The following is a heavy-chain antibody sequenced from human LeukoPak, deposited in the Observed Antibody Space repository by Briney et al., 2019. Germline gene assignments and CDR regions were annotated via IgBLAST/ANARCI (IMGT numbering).Heavy chain of an antibody. Sequence: GGSLRLSCAASGFALSGYWMSWVRQAPGMGLEWVAVVWVDGNNKFYADSVKGRFTISRDNSRSTLYLHMNSLRDDDTAVYYCAKAARLGPSHFDYWGRGTLVTVSS. D-gene: IGHD6-25*01. CDR1: GFALSGYW. J-gene: IGHJ4*02. CDR2: VWVDGNNK. CDR3: AKAARLGPSHFDY. V-gene: IGHV3-33*03.